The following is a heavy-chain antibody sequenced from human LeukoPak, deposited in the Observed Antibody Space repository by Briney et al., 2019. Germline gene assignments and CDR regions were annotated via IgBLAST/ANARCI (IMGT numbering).Heavy chain of an antibody. D-gene: IGHD6-19*01. Sequence: GGSLTLSCAASGFTFGSYAMSWVRQAPGKGLEWVSTISGSAISTYYADSVKGRFTISRDNSKNTLYLQMNSLRAEDTAVYYCAGQWLDYFDYWGQGTLVTVSS. V-gene: IGHV3-23*01. CDR1: GFTFGSYA. J-gene: IGHJ4*02. CDR2: ISGSAIST. CDR3: AGQWLDYFDY.